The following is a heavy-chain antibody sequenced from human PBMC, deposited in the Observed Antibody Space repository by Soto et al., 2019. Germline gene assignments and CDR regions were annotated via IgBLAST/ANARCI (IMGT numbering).Heavy chain of an antibody. Sequence: PGESLKISCKGFGYSFRRYWIGWVRQMPGKGLEWMGIIHPADSDTRYSPSFQGQVTMSADKSISTAYLQWNSLKASDTAMYYCARALTHYYDRSGYFDYWGQGTLVTVSS. J-gene: IGHJ4*02. CDR1: GYSFRRYW. D-gene: IGHD3-22*01. CDR2: IHPADSDT. CDR3: ARALTHYYDRSGYFDY. V-gene: IGHV5-51*01.